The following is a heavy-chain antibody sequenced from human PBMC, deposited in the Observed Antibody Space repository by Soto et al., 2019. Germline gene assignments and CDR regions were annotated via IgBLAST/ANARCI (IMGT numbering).Heavy chain of an antibody. CDR2: IYTSGST. Sequence: SETLSLTCTVSGGSISSYYWSWIRQPAGKGLEWIGRIYTSGSTNYNPSLKSRVTMSVDTSKNQFSLKLNSVTAADTAVYYCARWGDYGGNSKYYFDYWGQGTLVTVSS. D-gene: IGHD4-17*01. V-gene: IGHV4-4*07. CDR1: GGSISSYY. CDR3: ARWGDYGGNSKYYFDY. J-gene: IGHJ4*02.